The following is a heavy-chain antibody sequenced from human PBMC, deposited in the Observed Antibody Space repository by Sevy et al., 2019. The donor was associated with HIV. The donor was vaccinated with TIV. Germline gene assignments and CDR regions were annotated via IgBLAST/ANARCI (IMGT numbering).Heavy chain of an antibody. CDR2: IYYSGST. J-gene: IGHJ4*02. CDR3: AREPPYSSSVDY. Sequence: SETLSLTCTVSGGSISSGGYYWSWIRQHPGKGLEWIGYIYYSGSTYYNPSLKSRVTISVDTSKNQFSLKLSSVTAADTAVYYCAREPPYSSSVDYWGQGTLVTVSS. CDR1: GGSISSGGYY. D-gene: IGHD6-6*01. V-gene: IGHV4-31*03.